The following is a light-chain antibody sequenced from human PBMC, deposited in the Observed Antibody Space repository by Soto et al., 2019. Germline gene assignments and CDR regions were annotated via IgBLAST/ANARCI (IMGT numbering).Light chain of an antibody. Sequence: EIVMTQSPGALSLSPGERATLSCRASQSVGTNLAWYQQKPGQAPRPLIYGASARATDVPARFSGSGSGTEFTLTISSLQSEDFATYYCQQSYSTPLTFGGGTKVEIK. CDR1: QSVGTN. CDR3: QQSYSTPLT. J-gene: IGKJ4*01. V-gene: IGKV3-15*01. CDR2: GAS.